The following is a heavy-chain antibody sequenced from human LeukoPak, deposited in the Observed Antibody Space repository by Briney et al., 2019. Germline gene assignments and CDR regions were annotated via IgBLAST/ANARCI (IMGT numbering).Heavy chain of an antibody. CDR2: FYYNGST. CDR1: GGSISSGGYS. CDR3: ARDPTAYGSGSYFY. J-gene: IGHJ4*02. Sequence: SETLSLTCAVSGGSISSGGYSWSWIRQPPGKGLEWIGYFYYNGSTYHNPSLKSRVTISGDTSKNQFSLKLSSVIAADTAVYYCARDPTAYGSGSYFYWGQGTLVIVSS. D-gene: IGHD3-10*01. V-gene: IGHV4-30-4*07.